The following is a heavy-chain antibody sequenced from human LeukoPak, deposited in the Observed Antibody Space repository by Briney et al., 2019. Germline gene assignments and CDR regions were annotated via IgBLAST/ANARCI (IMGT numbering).Heavy chain of an antibody. J-gene: IGHJ4*02. D-gene: IGHD3-3*01. Sequence: SETLSLTCAVSGYSISSGYYWGWIRQPPGKGLEWIGSIYHSGSTYYNPSLKSRVTISVDTSENQFSLKLSSVTAADTAVYYCARYYDFWSGYIDYWGQGTLVTVSS. CDR3: ARYYDFWSGYIDY. CDR2: IYHSGST. V-gene: IGHV4-38-2*01. CDR1: GYSISSGYY.